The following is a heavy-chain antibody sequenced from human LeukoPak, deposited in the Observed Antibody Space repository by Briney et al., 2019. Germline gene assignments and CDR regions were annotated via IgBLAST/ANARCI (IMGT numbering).Heavy chain of an antibody. D-gene: IGHD6-19*01. CDR1: GFTFSSYA. V-gene: IGHV3-23*01. Sequence: GGSLRLSCAASGFTFSSYAMSWVRQAPGKGLEWVSAISGSGGSTYYADSVKGRFTISRDNAKNSLYLQMNSLRAEDTAVYYSARGGYSSDGFDYWGQGTLVTVSS. CDR2: ISGSGGST. CDR3: ARGGYSSDGFDY. J-gene: IGHJ4*02.